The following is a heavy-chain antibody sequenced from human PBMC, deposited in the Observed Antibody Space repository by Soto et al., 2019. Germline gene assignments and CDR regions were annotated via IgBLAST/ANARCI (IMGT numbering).Heavy chain of an antibody. D-gene: IGHD3-22*01. V-gene: IGHV3-33*01. CDR2: VWSDGNNQ. CDR3: ARDPPSSPRSYYDSRGSPDY. J-gene: IGHJ4*02. CDR1: GFTFINYG. Sequence: QVQLVESGGGVVQPGRSLRLSCAASGFTFINYGMHWVRQAPGKGLEWVAVVWSDGNNQYYADSVRGRFAISRDNSKNTLSLQINGLRAEDTAVYYCARDPPSSPRSYYDSRGSPDYWGQGPLVTVSS.